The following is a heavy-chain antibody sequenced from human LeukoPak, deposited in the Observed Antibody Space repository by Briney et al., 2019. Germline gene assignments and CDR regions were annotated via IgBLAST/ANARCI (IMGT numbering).Heavy chain of an antibody. CDR3: AKSRRGYSYGPPDY. CDR2: ISWNSGSI. CDR1: GFTFDDYA. D-gene: IGHD5-18*01. V-gene: IGHV3-9*01. Sequence: GGSLRLSCAASGFTFDDYAMHWVRQAPGKGLEWVSGISWNSGSIGYADSVKGRFTISRDNAKNSLYLQMNSLRAEDTALYYCAKSRRGYSYGPPDYWGQGTLVTVSS. J-gene: IGHJ4*02.